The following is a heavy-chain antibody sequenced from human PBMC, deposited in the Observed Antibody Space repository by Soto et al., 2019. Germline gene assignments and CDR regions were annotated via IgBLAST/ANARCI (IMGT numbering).Heavy chain of an antibody. J-gene: IGHJ5*02. D-gene: IGHD6-19*01. CDR3: AREGIAVRDWFDP. Sequence: GGSLRLSCAASGFTFSSYGMSWVRQAPGKGLEWVANIKQDGSEKYYVDSVKGRFTISRDNAKNSLYLQMNSLRAEDTAVYYCAREGIAVRDWFDPWGQGTLVTVSS. CDR2: IKQDGSEK. V-gene: IGHV3-7*01. CDR1: GFTFSSYG.